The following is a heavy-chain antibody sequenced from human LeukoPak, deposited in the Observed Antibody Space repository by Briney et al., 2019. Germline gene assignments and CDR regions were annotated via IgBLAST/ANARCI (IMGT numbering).Heavy chain of an antibody. CDR1: GGSISSYY. CDR3: ARGRRGVRGVNWFDP. D-gene: IGHD3-10*01. Sequence: SETLSLTCTVSGGSISSYYWSWIRQPPGKGLEWIGYIYYSGSTYYNPSLKSRVTILVDTSKNQFSLRLSSVTAADTAVYYCARGRRGVRGVNWFDPWGQGTLVTVSS. CDR2: IYYSGST. V-gene: IGHV4-59*12. J-gene: IGHJ5*02.